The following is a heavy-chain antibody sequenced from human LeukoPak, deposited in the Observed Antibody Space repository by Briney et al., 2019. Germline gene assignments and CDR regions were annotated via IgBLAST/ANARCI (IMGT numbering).Heavy chain of an antibody. J-gene: IGHJ3*02. CDR2: INPSGGST. Sequence: ALVKPSCKASGYTFTSYYMHWVAQAPRQRLEWMRIINPSGGSTSYAQKFQGRVTMTRDTSTSTVYMELSSLSSEDTAVYYCARGGRELYSSGWTDVFDIWGQGTMVTVSS. V-gene: IGHV1-46*01. D-gene: IGHD6-19*01. CDR1: GYTFTSYY. CDR3: ARGGRELYSSGWTDVFDI.